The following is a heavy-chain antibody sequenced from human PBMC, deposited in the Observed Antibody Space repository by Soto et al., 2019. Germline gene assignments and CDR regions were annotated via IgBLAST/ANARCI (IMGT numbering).Heavy chain of an antibody. J-gene: IGHJ5*02. V-gene: IGHV3-11*06. CDR2: ISHRSTFR. CDR3: ARGGGGGLFDP. D-gene: IGHD2-21*01. Sequence: QVQLVESGGDLVKPGGSLRLSCATSGFSFSDSYMSWIRQAPGKGLEWISYISHRSTFRDYADSVKGRVTISRDSVKNSLYLQMNNLTADDTGVYYCARGGGGGLFDPWGQGSVVTVSS. CDR1: GFSFSDSY.